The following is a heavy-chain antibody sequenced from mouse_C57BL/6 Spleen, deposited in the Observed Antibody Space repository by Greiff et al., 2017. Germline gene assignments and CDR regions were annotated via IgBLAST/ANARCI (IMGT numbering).Heavy chain of an antibody. V-gene: IGHV1-55*01. Sequence: QVQLQQPGAELVKPGASVKMSCKASGYTFTSYWITWVKQRPGQGLEWIGDIYPGSGSTNYNEKFKSKATLTVDTSASTAYMQLSSLTSEDSAVYYCAREITTVSYWYFEVWGTGTTVTVSS. D-gene: IGHD1-1*01. CDR1: GYTFTSYW. J-gene: IGHJ1*03. CDR3: AREITTVSYWYFEV. CDR2: IYPGSGST.